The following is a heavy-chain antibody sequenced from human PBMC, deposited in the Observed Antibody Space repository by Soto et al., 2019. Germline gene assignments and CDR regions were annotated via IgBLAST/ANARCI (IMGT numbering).Heavy chain of an antibody. J-gene: IGHJ6*03. V-gene: IGHV3-74*01. CDR2: INSDGSST. CDR1: GFTFSSYW. CDR3: AKCSGGSCYGDDYYYYYYMDV. D-gene: IGHD2-15*01. Sequence: GGSLRLSCAASGFTFSSYWMHWVRQAPGKGLVWVSRINSDGSSTSYADSVKGRFTISRDNAKNTLYLQMNSLRAEDTAVYYCAKCSGGSCYGDDYYYYYYMDVWGKGTTVTVSS.